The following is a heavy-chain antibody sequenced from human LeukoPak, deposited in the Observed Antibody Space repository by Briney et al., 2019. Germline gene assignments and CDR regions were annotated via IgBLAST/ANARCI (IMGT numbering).Heavy chain of an antibody. CDR1: GGSFSGYY. CDR2: TNHSGST. Sequence: SETLSLTCAVYGGSFSGYYWSWIRQPPGKGLEWIGETNHSGSTNYNPSLKSRVTISVDTSKNQLSLKLSSVTAADTAVYYCARAVGYYYDSSGYYFPYYFDYWGQGTLVTVSS. D-gene: IGHD3-22*01. J-gene: IGHJ4*02. CDR3: ARAVGYYYDSSGYYFPYYFDY. V-gene: IGHV4-34*01.